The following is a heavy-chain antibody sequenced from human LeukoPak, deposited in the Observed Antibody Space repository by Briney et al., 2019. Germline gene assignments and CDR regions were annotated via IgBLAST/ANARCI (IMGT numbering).Heavy chain of an antibody. CDR1: GFTFSAYG. J-gene: IGHJ6*04. V-gene: IGHV3-30*18. D-gene: IGHD3-16*01. Sequence: PGGSLRPSCAASGFTFSAYGFHWVRQAPGKGLEWVAVISFDGSNRYYADSVKGRFTISRDNSKNTVYLQLNSLRAEDTAMYYWEKNRGGEPPRRFVFYGRDVGAKGITVPVSS. CDR2: ISFDGSNR. CDR3: EKNRGGEPPRRFVFYGRDV.